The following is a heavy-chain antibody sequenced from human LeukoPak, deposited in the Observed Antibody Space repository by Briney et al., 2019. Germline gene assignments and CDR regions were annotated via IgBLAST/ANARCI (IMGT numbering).Heavy chain of an antibody. V-gene: IGHV1-18*01. CDR2: INAYNGDT. CDR1: GYTFNSYG. J-gene: IGHJ4*02. D-gene: IGHD6-6*01. Sequence: ASVKVSCKASGYTFNSYGISWVRQAPGQGLEWMGWINAYNGDTDYAQKLQGRVTMTTDTSTSTAYMELRSLRSDDTAVCYCARDGRIAARPEYAYFDYWGQGTLVTVSS. CDR3: ARDGRIAARPEYAYFDY.